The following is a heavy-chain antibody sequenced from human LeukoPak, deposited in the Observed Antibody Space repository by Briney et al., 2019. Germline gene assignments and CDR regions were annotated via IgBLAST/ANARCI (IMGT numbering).Heavy chain of an antibody. V-gene: IGHV3-48*04. J-gene: IGHJ4*02. CDR3: GKGSLAVAATPLDF. CDR2: ISSRSTTI. Sequence: GGSLRLSCAASGFIFSSYAMSWVRQAPGKGLEWISYISSRSTTIYYADSVKGRFTISRDNGKNTVYLQMNNLRVDDTAVFYCGKGSLAVAATPLDFWGQGTLVTVSS. CDR1: GFIFSSYA. D-gene: IGHD6-19*01.